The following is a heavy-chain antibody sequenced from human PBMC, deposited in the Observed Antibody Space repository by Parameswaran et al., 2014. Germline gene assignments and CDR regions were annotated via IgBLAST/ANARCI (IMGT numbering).Heavy chain of an antibody. CDR3: AALGGGGPSV. V-gene: IGHV1-46*01. J-gene: IGHJ6*02. D-gene: IGHD3-10*01. CDR2: INPSGGST. Sequence: WVRQAPGQGLEWMGIINPSGGSTSYAQKFQGRVTMTRDTSTSTVYMELSSLRSEDTAVYYCAALGGGGPSVWGQGTTVTVSS.